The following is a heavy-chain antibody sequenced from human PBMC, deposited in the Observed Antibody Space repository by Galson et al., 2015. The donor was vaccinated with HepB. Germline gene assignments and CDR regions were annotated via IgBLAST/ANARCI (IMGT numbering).Heavy chain of an antibody. D-gene: IGHD5-18*01. CDR3: ARPRRYSYGFDTRDAFDI. J-gene: IGHJ3*02. CDR2: INPNSGGT. CDR1: GYTFTGYY. Sequence: SVKVSCKASGYTFTGYYMHWVRQAPGQGLEWMGWINPNSGGTNYAQKFQGRVTMTRDTSISTAYMELSRLRSDDTAVYYCARPRRYSYGFDTRDAFDIWGQGTMVTVSS. V-gene: IGHV1-2*02.